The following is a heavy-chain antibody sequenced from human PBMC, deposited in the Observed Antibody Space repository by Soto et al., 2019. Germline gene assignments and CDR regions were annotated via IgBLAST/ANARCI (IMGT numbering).Heavy chain of an antibody. V-gene: IGHV1-3*01. CDR3: ARSGVSIFGVVIIGFDP. CDR2: INAGNGNT. D-gene: IGHD3-3*01. Sequence: GASVKVSCKASGYTFTNYAMHWVRQAPGQRLEWMGWINAGNGNTKYSQKFQGRVTITRDTSASTAYMELSSLRSEDTAVYYCARSGVSIFGVVIIGFDPWGQGTLVTVSS. J-gene: IGHJ5*02. CDR1: GYTFTNYA.